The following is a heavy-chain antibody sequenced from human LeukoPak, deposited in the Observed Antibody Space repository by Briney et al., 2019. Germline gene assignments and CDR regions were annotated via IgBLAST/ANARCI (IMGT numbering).Heavy chain of an antibody. D-gene: IGHD4-11*01. CDR3: ARVRPKMTTVTPGWFDP. Sequence: VASVKVSCKASGYTFTGYYMHWVRQAPGQGLEWMGWINPNSGGTNYARKFQGRVTMTRDTSISTAYMELSRLRSDDTAVYYCARVRPKMTTVTPGWFDPWGQGTLVTVSS. V-gene: IGHV1-2*02. CDR2: INPNSGGT. J-gene: IGHJ5*02. CDR1: GYTFTGYY.